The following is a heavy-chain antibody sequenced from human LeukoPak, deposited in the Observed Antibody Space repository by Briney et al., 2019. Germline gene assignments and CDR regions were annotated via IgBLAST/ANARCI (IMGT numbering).Heavy chain of an antibody. D-gene: IGHD5-24*01. V-gene: IGHV4-59*01. CDR3: ARGDGYSSPVDY. J-gene: IGHJ4*02. CDR1: GGSISSYY. CDR2: IYYSGST. Sequence: SETLSLTRTVSGGSISSYYWSWIRQPPGKGLEWIGYIYYSGSTNYNSSLKSRVTISVDTSKNQFSLKLSSVTAADTAVYYCARGDGYSSPVDYWGQGTLVTVSS.